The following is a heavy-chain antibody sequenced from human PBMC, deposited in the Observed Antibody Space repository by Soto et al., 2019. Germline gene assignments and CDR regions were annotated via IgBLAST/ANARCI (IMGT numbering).Heavy chain of an antibody. J-gene: IGHJ4*02. V-gene: IGHV3-30*04. Sequence: QVRLEESGGRVVQHGTSLRLSCAASGFTFSDYAMHWIRQAPGKGLEWVAVISYEGSEIYYSDSVKGRFTISRDNTMNTVYLQMSSVRRDDTAVYYCARTYYDFWSGFSDWGQGALVTVSS. CDR2: ISYEGSEI. CDR3: ARTYYDFWSGFSD. D-gene: IGHD3-3*01. CDR1: GFTFSDYA.